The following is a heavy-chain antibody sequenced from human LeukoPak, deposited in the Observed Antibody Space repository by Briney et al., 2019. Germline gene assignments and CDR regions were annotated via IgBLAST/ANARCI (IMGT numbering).Heavy chain of an antibody. V-gene: IGHV4-30-2*01. Sequence: SETLSLTCTVSGGSISSWGYYWSWIRQPPGKGLEWIGYIYHSGSTYYNPSLKSRVTISVDRSKNQFALKLSSVTAADTAVYYCPRVVVAARLHHYYMDVWGKGTTVTVSS. CDR3: PRVVVAARLHHYYMDV. CDR2: IYHSGST. CDR1: GGSISSWGYY. D-gene: IGHD6-6*01. J-gene: IGHJ6*03.